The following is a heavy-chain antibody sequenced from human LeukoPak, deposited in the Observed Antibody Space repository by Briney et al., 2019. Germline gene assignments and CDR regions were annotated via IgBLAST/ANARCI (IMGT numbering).Heavy chain of an antibody. D-gene: IGHD6-13*01. Sequence: GGSLRLSCAASGFTVSISFMSWVRQAPGTGLQWVSVIYRDGTTYYADSVRGRFTIYRDNSKNTLYLQMNSLRVEDTAVYYCARDDRTVVPGTFDNWGQGTLVTVSS. CDR1: GFTVSISF. V-gene: IGHV3-53*01. CDR3: ARDDRTVVPGTFDN. J-gene: IGHJ4*02. CDR2: IYRDGTT.